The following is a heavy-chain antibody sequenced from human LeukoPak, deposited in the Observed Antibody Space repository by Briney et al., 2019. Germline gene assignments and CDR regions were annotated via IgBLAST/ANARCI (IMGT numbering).Heavy chain of an antibody. V-gene: IGHV4-39*02. J-gene: IGHJ5*02. CDR1: GGSISSSSYY. CDR3: ARDGRSDYGDINRFDP. D-gene: IGHD4-17*01. Sequence: PSETLSLTCTVSGGSISSSSYYWGWIRQPPGKGLEWIGSIYYSGSTYYNPSLKSRVTISVDTSKNQFSLKLSSVTAADTALYYCARDGRSDYGDINRFDPWGQGTLVTVSS. CDR2: IYYSGST.